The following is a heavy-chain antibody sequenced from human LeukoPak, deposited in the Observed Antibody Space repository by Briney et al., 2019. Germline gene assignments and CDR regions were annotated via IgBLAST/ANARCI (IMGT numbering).Heavy chain of an antibody. CDR3: ARGRVIRQWLVLDY. CDR1: GGSFGGYY. Sequence: SETLSLTCAVYGGSFGGYYWSWIRQPPGKGLEWIGEINHSGSTNYNPSLKSRVIISVDTSKNQFSLMLNSVTAADTAVYYCARGRVIRQWLVLDYWGQGTLVTVSS. D-gene: IGHD6-19*01. CDR2: INHSGST. V-gene: IGHV4-34*01. J-gene: IGHJ4*02.